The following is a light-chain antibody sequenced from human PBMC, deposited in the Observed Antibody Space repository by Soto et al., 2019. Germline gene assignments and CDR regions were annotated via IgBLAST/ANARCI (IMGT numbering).Light chain of an antibody. CDR1: SSNIGSNY. Sequence: QSVLTQPPSASGTPGQRVTISCSGSSSNIGSNYVYWYQQLPGTAPKLLIDRNNQRPSGVPDRFSGSKSGTSASLAISGLRSEDEADYYCAAWEDSLSGPWGFGGGTKLTVL. J-gene: IGLJ2*01. V-gene: IGLV1-47*01. CDR2: RNN. CDR3: AAWEDSLSGPWG.